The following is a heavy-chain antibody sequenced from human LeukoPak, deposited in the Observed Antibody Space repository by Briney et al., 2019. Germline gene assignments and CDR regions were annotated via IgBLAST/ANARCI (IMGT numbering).Heavy chain of an antibody. CDR3: VRVALYYYDSESYYFFEH. Sequence: GESLRLSCEAFGFTFTTYWLGWVRQPPGKGLEWVANIKQDGTEKYYVDSVKGRFTISRDNAKNSLYLQMNTLRVEDTAIYYCVRVALYYYDSESYYFFEHWGQGTPVTASS. CDR2: IKQDGTEK. CDR1: GFTFTTYW. J-gene: IGHJ4*02. D-gene: IGHD3-10*01. V-gene: IGHV3-7*01.